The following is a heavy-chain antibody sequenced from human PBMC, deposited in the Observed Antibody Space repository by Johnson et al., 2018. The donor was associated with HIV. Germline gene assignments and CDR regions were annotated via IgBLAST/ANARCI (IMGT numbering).Heavy chain of an antibody. CDR1: GFTFSSYA. J-gene: IGHJ3*02. D-gene: IGHD6-19*01. CDR2: IWYDGSNV. Sequence: QEKLVESGGGVVQPGRSLRLSCAASGFTFSSYAMHWVRQAPGKGLEWVAVIWYDGSNVYYADSVRGRFTISRDNSKNMLDLQMNSLTTEDTAIYYCAKGSGWYSAFDIWGQGTMVTVSS. V-gene: IGHV3-30*04. CDR3: AKGSGWYSAFDI.